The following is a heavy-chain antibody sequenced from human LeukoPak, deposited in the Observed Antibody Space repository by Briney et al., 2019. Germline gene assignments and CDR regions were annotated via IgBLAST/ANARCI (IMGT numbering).Heavy chain of an antibody. CDR1: GYTLTELS. CDR3: ARASYYDFWSGYSMDV. CDR2: FDPEDGET. V-gene: IGHV1-24*01. J-gene: IGHJ6*02. Sequence: ASVKVSCKVSGYTLTELSMHWVRQAPGKGLEWMGGFDPEDGETIYAQKFQGRVTMTRNTSISTAYMELSSLRSEDTAVYYCARASYYDFWSGYSMDVWGQGTTVTVSS. D-gene: IGHD3-3*01.